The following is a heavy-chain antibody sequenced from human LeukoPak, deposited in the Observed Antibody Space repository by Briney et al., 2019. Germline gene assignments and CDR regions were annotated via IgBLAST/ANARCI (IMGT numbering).Heavy chain of an antibody. CDR1: GYTFTSYD. CDR3: ARGSELELRDYYYMGV. V-gene: IGHV1-8*03. J-gene: IGHJ6*03. D-gene: IGHD1-7*01. Sequence: ASVKVSCKASGYTFTSYDINWVRQATGQGLEWMGWMNPNSGNTGYAQKFQGRVTITRNTSISTAYMELSSLRSEDTAVYYCARGSELELRDYYYMGVWGKGTTVTVSS. CDR2: MNPNSGNT.